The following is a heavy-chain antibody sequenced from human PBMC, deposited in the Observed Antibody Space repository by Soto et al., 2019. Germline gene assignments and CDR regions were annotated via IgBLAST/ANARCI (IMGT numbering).Heavy chain of an antibody. CDR2: IIPIFGTA. CDR3: ARRFITGTTGYYYGMDV. D-gene: IGHD1-7*01. CDR1: GGTFSSYT. V-gene: IGHV1-69*13. J-gene: IGHJ6*02. Sequence: GASVKVSCKASGGTFSSYTISWVRQAPGQGLEWMGRIIPIFGTANYAQKFQGRVTITADESTSTAYMELSSLRSEDTAVYYCARRFITGTTGYYYGMDVWGQGTTVTVSS.